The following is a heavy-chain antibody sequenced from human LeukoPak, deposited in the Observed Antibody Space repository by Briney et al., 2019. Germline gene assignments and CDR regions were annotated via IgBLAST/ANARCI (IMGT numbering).Heavy chain of an antibody. CDR2: ISSSSSYI. D-gene: IGHD6-19*01. Sequence: PGGSLRLSCAASGFTFSSYSMNWVRQAPGKGLEWVSSISSSSSYIYYADSVKGRFTISRDNAKNSLYLQMNSLRAEDTAVYYCARLDGWYLAFYYGMDVWGQGTTVTVSS. CDR1: GFTFSSYS. J-gene: IGHJ6*02. V-gene: IGHV3-21*01. CDR3: ARLDGWYLAFYYGMDV.